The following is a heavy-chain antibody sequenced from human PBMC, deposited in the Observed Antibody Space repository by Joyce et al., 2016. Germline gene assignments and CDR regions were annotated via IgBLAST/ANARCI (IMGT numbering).Heavy chain of an antibody. CDR1: GFTFRNHW. D-gene: IGHD2-21*01. CDR2: INRDGSRT. J-gene: IGHJ4*02. V-gene: IGHV3-74*01. CDR3: TRDDWGLLD. Sequence: EVRLVESGGGSVQPWGSLRLSCAASGFTFRNHWMHWVRQAPGKGLVWVSRINRDGSRTTYADSVTGRFTISRDNAKKTVYLQRNSLRTEDTAVYYCTRDDWGLLDWGQGTLVTVSS.